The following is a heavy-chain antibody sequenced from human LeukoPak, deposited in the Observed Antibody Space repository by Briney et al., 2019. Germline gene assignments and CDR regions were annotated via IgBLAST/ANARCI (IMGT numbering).Heavy chain of an antibody. CDR3: ASQERYGGDY. Sequence: SETLSLTCTVSGGSMRSNSFYWGWIRQPPGKGLEWIGSIYHSGSTYYNPSLKSRVTISVDTSKNQFSLKLSSVTAADTAVYYCASQERYGGDYWGQGTLVTVSS. V-gene: IGHV4-39*07. J-gene: IGHJ4*02. D-gene: IGHD3-16*01. CDR2: IYHSGST. CDR1: GGSMRSNSFY.